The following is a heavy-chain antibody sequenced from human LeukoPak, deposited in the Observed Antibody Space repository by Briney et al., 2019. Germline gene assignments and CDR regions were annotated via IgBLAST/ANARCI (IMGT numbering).Heavy chain of an antibody. CDR1: GYNFIDYY. V-gene: IGHV1-2*02. J-gene: IGHJ4*02. CDR3: ARDRGRGYSYGAYDY. Sequence: ASVKVSCKASGYNFIDYYIYWVGQAPGHGREWMGWINPNSGGTNYAKKFQGRVTMNSDTSISTAYMELSRLRSDDTAVYYCARDRGRGYSYGAYDYWGQGTLVTVSS. CDR2: INPNSGGT. D-gene: IGHD5-18*01.